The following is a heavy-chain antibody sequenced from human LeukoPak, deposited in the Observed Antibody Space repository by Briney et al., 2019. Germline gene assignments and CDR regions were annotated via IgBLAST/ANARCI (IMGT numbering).Heavy chain of an antibody. CDR1: RFTFSSYA. D-gene: IGHD6-19*01. J-gene: IGHJ4*02. CDR2: ISGSGGST. CDR3: AKDITGHNRGWYDY. Sequence: GALRLSCAASRFTFSSYAMSWVRQAPGKGLECVSAISGSGGSTYYADSVKGRFTISRDNSKNTLYLQMNSLRAEDTAVYYCAKDITGHNRGWYDYWGQGTLVTVSS. V-gene: IGHV3-23*01.